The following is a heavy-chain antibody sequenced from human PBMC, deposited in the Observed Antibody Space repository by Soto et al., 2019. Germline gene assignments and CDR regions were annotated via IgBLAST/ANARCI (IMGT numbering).Heavy chain of an antibody. J-gene: IGHJ4*02. CDR1: GYTFTTYG. CDR2: IRSKTNSYAT. D-gene: IGHD6-19*01. CDR3: TRQTDAVQWLVVPTDYNFDY. Sequence: KVSCKASGYTFTTYGFNWVRQAPGQGLEWVGHIRSKTNSYATAYAESVKGRFTISRDDSMNTAYLQMNSLKTEDTAVYFCTRQTDAVQWLVVPTDYNFDYWGQGTLVTVSS. V-gene: IGHV3-73*01.